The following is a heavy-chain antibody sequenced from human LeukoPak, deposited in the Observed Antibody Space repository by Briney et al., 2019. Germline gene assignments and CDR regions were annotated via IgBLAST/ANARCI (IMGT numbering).Heavy chain of an antibody. J-gene: IGHJ3*02. CDR2: IYYSGNT. CDR3: ARDFYDTSTYYYVEAFDI. D-gene: IGHD3-22*01. CDR1: GDSIGSYS. V-gene: IGHV4-59*01. Sequence: SETLCLTRTVSGDSIGSYSWYWIRQPPGKGLEWIGYIYYSGNTNYNPSLKSRVTISVDTSKNQFSLKLSSVTAADTAVYYCARDFYDTSTYYYVEAFDIWGQATMITVSS.